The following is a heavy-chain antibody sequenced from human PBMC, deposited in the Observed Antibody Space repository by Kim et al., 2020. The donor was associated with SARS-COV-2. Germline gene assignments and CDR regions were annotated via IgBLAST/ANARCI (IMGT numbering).Heavy chain of an antibody. CDR1: GGSISSSSYY. CDR2: IYYSGST. J-gene: IGHJ5*02. V-gene: IGHV4-39*01. CDR3: ARQGFLEWLLSRYWFDP. D-gene: IGHD3-3*01. Sequence: SETLSLTCTVSGGSISSSSYYWGWIRQPPGKGLEWIGSIYYSGSTYYNPSLKSRVTISVDTSKNQFSLKLSSVTAADTAVYYCARQGFLEWLLSRYWFDPWGQGTLVTVSS.